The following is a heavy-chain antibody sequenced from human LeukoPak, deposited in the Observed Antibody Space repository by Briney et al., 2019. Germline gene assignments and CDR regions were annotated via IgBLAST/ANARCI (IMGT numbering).Heavy chain of an antibody. J-gene: IGHJ3*02. D-gene: IGHD4-17*01. CDR1: GGSITTHY. CDR2: VYNTGGT. CDR3: ARDLLGDYGTFDI. V-gene: IGHV4-4*07. Sequence: SETLSLTCTVSGGSITTHYWSWIRQPAGREVEWIGRVYNTGGTKYNPSLESRVTMSVDTSSNRFSLRLRSVTAADTAVYYCARDLLGDYGTFDIWGQGTMVTVSS.